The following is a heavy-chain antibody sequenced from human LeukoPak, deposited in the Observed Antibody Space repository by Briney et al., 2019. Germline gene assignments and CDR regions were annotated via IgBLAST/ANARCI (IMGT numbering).Heavy chain of an antibody. Sequence: GGSLRLSCAASGFTVSLYYMTWVRQAPGKGLEWVSVIYSGGPTYYADSVKGRFTIARDNSKNTVYLQMNSLRGEDTAVYFCARGWVVATGGFDMWGQGTMVTVSS. CDR2: IYSGGPT. J-gene: IGHJ3*02. D-gene: IGHD2-8*02. V-gene: IGHV3-53*01. CDR3: ARGWVVATGGFDM. CDR1: GFTVSLYY.